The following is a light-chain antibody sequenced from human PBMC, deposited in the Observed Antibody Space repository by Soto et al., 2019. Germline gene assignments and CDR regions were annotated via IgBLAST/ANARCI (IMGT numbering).Light chain of an antibody. Sequence: EIVLTQSPGTLSLSPGERATLSCRASQSVNSRFLAWYQQKPGQAPRLLIYSASSRASGIPDRFSGSGSGKDFTLTISRLEPEDFAVYFCQQYGSSPRYTFGQGPSWRSN. CDR3: QQYGSSPRYT. V-gene: IGKV3-20*01. J-gene: IGKJ2*01. CDR2: SAS. CDR1: QSVNSRF.